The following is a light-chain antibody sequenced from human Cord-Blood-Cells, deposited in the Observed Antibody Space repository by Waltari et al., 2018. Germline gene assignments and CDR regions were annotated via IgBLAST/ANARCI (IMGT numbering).Light chain of an antibody. J-gene: IGLJ2*01. Sequence: QSALTQPASVSGSPGQSITISCTGPSSDVGRYNLVSWYQQHTGKAPKRMIYEGSKRPPGVCNRFSGSNSGNTASVTIAGLQAEDEADYYCCSYAGSVVFGGGTKLTV. CDR3: CSYAGSVV. V-gene: IGLV2-23*01. CDR1: SSDVGRYNL. CDR2: EGS.